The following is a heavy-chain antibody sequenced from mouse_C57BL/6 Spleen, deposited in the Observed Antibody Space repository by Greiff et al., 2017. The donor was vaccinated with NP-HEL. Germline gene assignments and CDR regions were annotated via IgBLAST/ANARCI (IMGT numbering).Heavy chain of an antibody. Sequence: VQLQQPGAELVKPGASVKLSCKASGYTFTSYWMHWVNQRPGQGLEWIGMIHPNSGSTNYNEKFKSKATLTVDKSSSTAYMQLSSLTSEDSAVYYCARHGNYAFYAMDYWGQGTSVTVSS. CDR2: IHPNSGST. CDR1: GYTFTSYW. CDR3: ARHGNYAFYAMDY. D-gene: IGHD2-1*01. V-gene: IGHV1-64*01. J-gene: IGHJ4*01.